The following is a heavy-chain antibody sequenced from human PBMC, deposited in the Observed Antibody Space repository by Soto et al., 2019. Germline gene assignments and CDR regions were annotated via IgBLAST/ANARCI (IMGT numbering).Heavy chain of an antibody. CDR1: GFTFGRRA. Sequence: EVQLLESGGGLVQPGGSLRLSCAASGFTFGRRAMSWVRQAPGKGLEWVSGISGSGTSTYYADFLKGRSSSSRDNPRNMLYLEISSLTLEDTAIFYCVKEKNYDISAAHYGIDVWGQGITVTVSS. CDR2: ISGSGTST. J-gene: IGHJ6*02. V-gene: IGHV3-23*01. D-gene: IGHD3-9*01. CDR3: VKEKNYDISAAHYGIDV.